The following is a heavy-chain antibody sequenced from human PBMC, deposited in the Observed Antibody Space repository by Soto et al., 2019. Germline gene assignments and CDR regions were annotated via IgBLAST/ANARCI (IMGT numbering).Heavy chain of an antibody. CDR1: GGSVSSGSYY. J-gene: IGHJ5*02. CDR3: VRDRNRGGPNTHYPNWFDP. CDR2: IYYSGST. Sequence: SETLSLTCTVSGGSVSSGSYYWSWIRQPPGKGLEWIGYIYYSGSTNYNPSLKSRVTISVDTSKNQFSLKLTSVTAADTAVYYCVRDRNRGGPNTHYPNWFDPWGQGTLVTVSS. V-gene: IGHV4-61*01. D-gene: IGHD2-15*01.